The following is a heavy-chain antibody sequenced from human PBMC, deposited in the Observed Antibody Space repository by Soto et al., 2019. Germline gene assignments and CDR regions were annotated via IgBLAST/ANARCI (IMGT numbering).Heavy chain of an antibody. CDR3: ARVSPPLRAGAMYYFDD. Sequence: PGGSLRLSCAASGFTFSSYAMHWVRQAPGKGLEYVSAISSNGGSTYYANSVKGRFTISRDNSKNTLYLQMGSLRAEDMAVYYWARVSPPLRAGAMYYFDDGGQGTLVSVSS. D-gene: IGHD4-17*01. V-gene: IGHV3-64*01. CDR1: GFTFSSYA. CDR2: ISSNGGST. J-gene: IGHJ4*02.